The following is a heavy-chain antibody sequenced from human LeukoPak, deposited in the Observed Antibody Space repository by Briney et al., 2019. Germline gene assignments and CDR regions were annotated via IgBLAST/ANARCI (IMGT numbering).Heavy chain of an antibody. CDR3: AKGDVVAATSSFFDL. V-gene: IGHV3-23*01. Sequence: GGSLRLSCAASGFAFSSYAMSWVRQAPGTGLEWVSSISGSGTSTYYADSVKGRFTISRDNSKNTLYLQMNSLRAEDTAVYYCAKGDVVAATSSFFDLWGRAPWSLSPQ. CDR2: ISGSGTST. D-gene: IGHD1-26*01. J-gene: IGHJ2*01. CDR1: GFAFSSYA.